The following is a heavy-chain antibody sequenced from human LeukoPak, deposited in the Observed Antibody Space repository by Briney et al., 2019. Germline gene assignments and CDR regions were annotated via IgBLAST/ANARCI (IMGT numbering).Heavy chain of an antibody. D-gene: IGHD5-18*01. Sequence: SETLSLTCTVSGGSISGYYWSWIRQSPGKGLEWIGYIYYGGSTNYNPSLKGRVTISVDRSKQQFSLRVSSVTAADTAVYYCARCFADTALDFWGQGTPATVSS. J-gene: IGHJ4*02. CDR1: GGSISGYY. CDR3: ARCFADTALDF. CDR2: IYYGGST. V-gene: IGHV4-59*01.